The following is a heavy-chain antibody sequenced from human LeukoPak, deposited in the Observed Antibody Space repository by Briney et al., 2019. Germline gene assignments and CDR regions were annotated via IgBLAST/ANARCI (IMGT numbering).Heavy chain of an antibody. CDR2: ISAYNGNT. V-gene: IGHV1-18*01. CDR3: ARDLFERRIVAVPGSFDY. J-gene: IGHJ4*02. Sequence: ASVKVSCKASGYTFTSYGISWVRQAPGQGLEWMGWISAYNGNTNYAQKLQGRVTMTTDTSTSTAYMELRSLRSDDTAVYYCARDLFERRIVAVPGSFDYWGQGTLVTVSS. D-gene: IGHD2-2*01. CDR1: GYTFTSYG.